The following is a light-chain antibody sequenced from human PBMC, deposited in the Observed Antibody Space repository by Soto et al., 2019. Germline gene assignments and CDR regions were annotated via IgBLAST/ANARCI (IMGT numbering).Light chain of an antibody. V-gene: IGLV2-23*02. CDR2: EVN. CDR3: CSYAGSSTPFV. Sequence: QSALTQPASVSGCPGQSITISCTGTSGDIGSYNLVSWYQHHPGKAPQLMIYEVNKRPSGVSDRFSGSKSGNTASLTISGLQSEDETDYYCCSYAGSSTPFVFGTGTKLTVL. CDR1: SGDIGSYNL. J-gene: IGLJ1*01.